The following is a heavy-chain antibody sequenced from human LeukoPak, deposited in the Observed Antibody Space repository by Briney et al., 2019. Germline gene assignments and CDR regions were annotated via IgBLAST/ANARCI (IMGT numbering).Heavy chain of an antibody. CDR2: INHSGST. V-gene: IGHV4-34*01. CDR3: ARRRQYDSSLFRNFDL. CDR1: GGSFSGYY. D-gene: IGHD6-6*01. J-gene: IGHJ2*01. Sequence: SETLSLTCAAYGGSFSGYYWSWIRQSPGKGLEWIGEINHSGSTNYNPSLKSRVTISVDTSKNQFSLKLSSVTAADTAVYYCARRRQYDSSLFRNFDLWGRGTLVTVSS.